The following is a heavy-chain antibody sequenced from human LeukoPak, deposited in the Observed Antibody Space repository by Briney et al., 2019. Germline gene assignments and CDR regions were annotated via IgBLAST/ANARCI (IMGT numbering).Heavy chain of an antibody. CDR1: GGSFSSGGYY. Sequence: SETLSLTCTVSGGSFSSGGYYWSWIRQHPGKGLEWIGYIYYSGRTYYNPSLKSRVTISVDTSKDQFSLKLSSVTAADTAVYHCARVRDGDYGYIGFDPWGQGTLVTVSS. J-gene: IGHJ5*02. V-gene: IGHV4-31*03. CDR2: IYYSGRT. D-gene: IGHD4-17*01. CDR3: ARVRDGDYGYIGFDP.